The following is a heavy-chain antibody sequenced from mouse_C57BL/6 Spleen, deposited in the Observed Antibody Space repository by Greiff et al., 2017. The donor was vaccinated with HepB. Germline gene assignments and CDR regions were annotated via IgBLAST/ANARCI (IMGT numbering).Heavy chain of an antibody. J-gene: IGHJ2*01. CDR2: INPNNGGT. Sequence: EVQLQQSGPELVKPGASVKISCKASGYTFTDYYMNWVKQSHGKSLEWIGDINPNNGGTSYNQKFKGKATLTVDKSSSTAYMELRSLTSEDSAVYYCAIYYDYEGDYWGQGTTLTVSS. D-gene: IGHD2-4*01. CDR1: GYTFTDYY. V-gene: IGHV1-26*01. CDR3: AIYYDYEGDY.